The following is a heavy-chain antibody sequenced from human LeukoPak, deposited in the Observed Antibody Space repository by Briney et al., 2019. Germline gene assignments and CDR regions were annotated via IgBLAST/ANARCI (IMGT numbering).Heavy chain of an antibody. CDR3: ARTRYSYGFDY. J-gene: IGHJ4*02. Sequence: GGSLRLSCAASGFTVSSNYMSWVRQAPGKGLEWASVIYSGGSTYYADSVKGRFTISRDNSKNTLYLQMNSLRAEDTAVYYCARTRYSYGFDYWGQGTLVTVSS. CDR2: IYSGGST. CDR1: GFTVSSNY. V-gene: IGHV3-53*01. D-gene: IGHD5-18*01.